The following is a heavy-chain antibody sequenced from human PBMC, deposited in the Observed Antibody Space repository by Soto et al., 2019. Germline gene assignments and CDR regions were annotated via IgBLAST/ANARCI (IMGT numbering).Heavy chain of an antibody. V-gene: IGHV4-30-4*01. D-gene: IGHD6-19*01. Sequence: QVQLRESGPGLMRPSQTLSLTCTVSSASVTSTGYYWTWIRQSPGKGLEWLGYILHKGNADYSPSPETRLSISLDSSKNQLSLKVNSVRAADTAIYFCARVSAVSAEYYFDYGGQGALFTVSS. J-gene: IGHJ4*02. CDR1: SASVTSTGYY. CDR3: ARVSAVSAEYYFDY. CDR2: ILHKGNA.